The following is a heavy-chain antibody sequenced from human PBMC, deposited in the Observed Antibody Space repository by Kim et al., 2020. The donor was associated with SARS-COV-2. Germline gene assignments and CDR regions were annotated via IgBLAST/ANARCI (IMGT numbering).Heavy chain of an antibody. CDR3: ANLGFSGSYCY. J-gene: IGHJ4*02. CDR1: GFTFSSYA. D-gene: IGHD1-26*01. V-gene: IGHV3-23*01. Sequence: GGSLRLSCAASGFTFSSYAMSWVRQAPGKGLEWVSAISCSGGSTYYADSVKGRFTISRDNSKNTLYLQMNSLRAEDTAVYYCANLGFSGSYCYWGQGTLGTVSS. CDR2: ISCSGGST.